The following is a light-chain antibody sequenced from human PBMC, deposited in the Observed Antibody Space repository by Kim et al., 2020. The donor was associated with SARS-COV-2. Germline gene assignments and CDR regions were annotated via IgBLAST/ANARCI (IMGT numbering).Light chain of an antibody. J-gene: IGKJ1*01. Sequence: DIQMTQSPSTLSASVGDRVTITCRASQSISTWLAWYQQEPGKAPKLLIYDASTLESGVPSRFSGSGSGTEFTLTISSLQPDDFATYHCHQYSHYSLTFGQGTKVDIK. CDR2: DAS. CDR3: HQYSHYSLT. V-gene: IGKV1-5*01. CDR1: QSISTW.